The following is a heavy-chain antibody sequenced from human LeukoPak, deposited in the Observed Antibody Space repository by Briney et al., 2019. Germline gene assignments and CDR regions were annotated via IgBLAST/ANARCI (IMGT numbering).Heavy chain of an antibody. V-gene: IGHV3-7*01. J-gene: IGHJ5*02. Sequence: GGSLRLSCAASGFSFNYFWMSWVRQAPGKGLEWVAYINQDGTEKYYAHSVKGRFTISRDNAKKSLYLQMNSLRAEDTAVYYCARDAEVGTLFGVLSRYNWFDPWGQGALVTVSS. CDR2: INQDGTEK. CDR3: ARDAEVGTLFGVLSRYNWFDP. D-gene: IGHD3-3*01. CDR1: GFSFNYFW.